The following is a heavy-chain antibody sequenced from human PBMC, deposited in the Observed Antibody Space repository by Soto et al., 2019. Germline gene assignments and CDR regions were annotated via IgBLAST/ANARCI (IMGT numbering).Heavy chain of an antibody. Sequence: QVQLVQSGAEVRKPGASVTVSCRSSGDSFNDYYIHWVRQAPGQGFEWMGSINPNGGVTKYAQKFQGWVSMTRDTSIRTVYMQLRRLRSDDTAVYYCARESGGATATLDYYYFYMDVWGTGTTVTVSS. V-gene: IGHV1-2*04. CDR2: INPNGGVT. CDR1: GDSFNDYY. J-gene: IGHJ6*03. D-gene: IGHD5-12*01. CDR3: ARESGGATATLDYYYFYMDV.